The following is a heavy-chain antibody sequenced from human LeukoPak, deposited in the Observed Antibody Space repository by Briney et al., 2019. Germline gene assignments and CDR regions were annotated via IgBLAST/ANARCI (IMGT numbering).Heavy chain of an antibody. J-gene: IGHJ4*02. CDR3: ARSTVTPGY. D-gene: IGHD4-17*01. CDR1: GFTLSSYS. Sequence: GGSLRLSCAASGFTLSSYSMNWVRQAPGKGLEWVSYISSSSSGTIFYADSVKGRFTISRDNAKNSLHLQMNSLRDEDTAVYYCARSTVTPGYWGQGTLVTVSS. V-gene: IGHV3-48*02. CDR2: ISSSSSGTI.